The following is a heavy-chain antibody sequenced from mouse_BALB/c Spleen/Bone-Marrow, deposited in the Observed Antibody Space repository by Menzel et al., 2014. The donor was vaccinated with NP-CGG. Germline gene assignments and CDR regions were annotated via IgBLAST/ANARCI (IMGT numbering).Heavy chain of an antibody. CDR3: ARDGYDDY. Sequence: EVKLVESGGGLVQPGGSQRLSCATSGFTFTDYYMSWVRQPPGKALEWLGFIRNKANGYTTEYSASVKGRFTISRDNSQSILYLQMNTLRAEDSATYYCARDGYDDYWGQGTTLTVSS. D-gene: IGHD2-2*01. CDR2: IRNKANGYTT. CDR1: GFTFTDYY. J-gene: IGHJ2*01. V-gene: IGHV7-3*02.